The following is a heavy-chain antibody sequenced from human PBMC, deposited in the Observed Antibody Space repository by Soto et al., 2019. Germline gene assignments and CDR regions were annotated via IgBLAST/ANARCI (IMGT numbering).Heavy chain of an antibody. CDR3: ARRIGGSGWYANYFDY. J-gene: IGHJ4*02. D-gene: IGHD6-19*01. CDR1: GGSISSSSYY. V-gene: IGHV4-39*01. Sequence: QLPLQESGPGLVKPSETLSLTCTVSGGSISSSSYYWGWIRQPPGKGLEWIGSIYYSGSTYYNPSLKSRVTISVDTSKNQFSLKLSSVTAADTAVYYCARRIGGSGWYANYFDYWGQGTLVTVSS. CDR2: IYYSGST.